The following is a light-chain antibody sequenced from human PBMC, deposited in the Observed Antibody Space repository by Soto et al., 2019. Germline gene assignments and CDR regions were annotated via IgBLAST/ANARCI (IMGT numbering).Light chain of an antibody. V-gene: IGLV2-14*01. CDR2: DVS. J-gene: IGLJ2*01. Sequence: QSALTQPASVSGSPGQSITISCTGTSSDVGGYNYVSWYQQHPGKAPKLMIYDVSNRPSGVSNRFSGSKSGNTASLTISGLQAEDEADYYWSSYTSNSTVVFGGGTKLTVL. CDR1: SSDVGGYNY. CDR3: SSYTSNSTVV.